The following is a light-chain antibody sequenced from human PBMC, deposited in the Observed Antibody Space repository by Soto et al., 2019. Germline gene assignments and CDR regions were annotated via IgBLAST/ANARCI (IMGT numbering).Light chain of an antibody. V-gene: IGLV2-14*03. Sequence: QSALTQPASDSGSPGQSITISCTGTSSDVGAYNFVSWHQQHPGKAPKLMIYNVYDRPSGISYRFSGSKSGNTASLTIYWLQGEDEADYYCSANTVSRTYVFGTGTKLTVL. CDR3: SANTVSRTYV. CDR2: NVY. CDR1: SSDVGAYNF. J-gene: IGLJ1*01.